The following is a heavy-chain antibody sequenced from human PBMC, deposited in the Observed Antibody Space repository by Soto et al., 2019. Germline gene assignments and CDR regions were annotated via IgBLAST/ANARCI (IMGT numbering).Heavy chain of an antibody. CDR3: ARDGQYRTDGFDI. J-gene: IGHJ3*02. CDR2: LSRGGGST. D-gene: IGHD5-12*01. Sequence: GGSLRLSCAASGFTFSSHGMSWVRQAPGKGLEWIAGLSRGGGSTYYADSVKGRFTISRDNSKNTLDLIMNSLRVEDTALYYCARDGQYRTDGFDIWGQGTMVTVSS. V-gene: IGHV3-23*01. CDR1: GFTFSSHG.